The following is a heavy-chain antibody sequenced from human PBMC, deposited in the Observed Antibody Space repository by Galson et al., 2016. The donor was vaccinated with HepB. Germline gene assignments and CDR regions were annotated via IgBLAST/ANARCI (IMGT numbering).Heavy chain of an antibody. CDR3: AKAATPVFYYHGMDV. J-gene: IGHJ6*02. CDR1: EFTFSSYA. V-gene: IGHV3-23*01. Sequence: SLRLSCAASEFTFSSYAMSWVRQAPGKGLEWVSAIDSSGHSTYYTASVTGRFTISRDNSKNTLYLQMNSLRYEDTAVYYCAKAATPVFYYHGMDVWGQGTTVTVSS. CDR2: IDSSGHST.